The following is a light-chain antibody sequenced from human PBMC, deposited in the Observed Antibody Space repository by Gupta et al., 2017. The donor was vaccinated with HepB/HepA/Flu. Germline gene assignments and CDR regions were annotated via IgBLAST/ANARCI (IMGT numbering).Light chain of an antibody. CDR3: CSYAGSYTYV. CDR2: DVS. V-gene: IGLV2-11*01. Sequence: QSALTQPRSVSGSPGPSVTISCTGTSSDVGGYNYVSWYQQHPGKAPKLMIYDVSKRPSGVPDRVSGSKSGNTASLTISGLQAEDEADYYCCSYAGSYTYVFGTGTKVTVL. J-gene: IGLJ1*01. CDR1: SSDVGGYNY.